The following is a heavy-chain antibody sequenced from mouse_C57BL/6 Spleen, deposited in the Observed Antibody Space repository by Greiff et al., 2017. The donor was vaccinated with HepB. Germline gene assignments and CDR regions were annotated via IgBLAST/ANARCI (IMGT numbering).Heavy chain of an antibody. V-gene: IGHV5-9*01. CDR2: ISGGGGNT. Sequence: EVMLVESGGGLVKPGGSLKLSCAASGFTFSSYTMSWVRQTPEKRLVWVATISGGGGNTYYPDSVKGRFTISRDNAKNTLYLQMSSLRSEDTALYYCAKVTTVEGAWFAYWGQGTLVTVSA. D-gene: IGHD1-1*01. J-gene: IGHJ3*01. CDR3: AKVTTVEGAWFAY. CDR1: GFTFSSYT.